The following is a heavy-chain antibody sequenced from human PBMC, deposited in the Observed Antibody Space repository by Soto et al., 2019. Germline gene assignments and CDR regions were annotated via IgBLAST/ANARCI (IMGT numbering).Heavy chain of an antibody. V-gene: IGHV1-18*04. J-gene: IGHJ4*02. D-gene: IGHD6-19*01. CDR1: GYTLTSYR. CDR2: ISAYNCNT. Sequence: ASVKVSCKASGYTLTSYRISWVPQAPEQVLEWMGWISAYNCNTNYAQKLQGGVTMTTDTSTSTAYVELSSLRYADTAVYHCARSSIAVAGTRVGYRDQRTLVSVSS. CDR3: ARSSIAVAGTRVGY.